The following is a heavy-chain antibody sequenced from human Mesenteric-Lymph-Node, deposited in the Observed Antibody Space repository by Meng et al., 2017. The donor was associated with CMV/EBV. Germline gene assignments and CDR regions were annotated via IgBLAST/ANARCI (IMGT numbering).Heavy chain of an antibody. D-gene: IGHD2-2*01. V-gene: IGHV3-21*01. CDR3: ARDPPRGCSTTSCSGY. J-gene: IGHJ4*02. CDR2: ISSSSSYI. CDR1: GSTFSSYC. Sequence: GGSLRLSCAASGSTFSSYCINWVRQAPGKGLEWVSSISSSSSYIYYADSVKGRFTISRDNAKNSLYLQMNSLRAEDTAVYYCARDPPRGCSTTSCSGYWGQGTLVTVSS.